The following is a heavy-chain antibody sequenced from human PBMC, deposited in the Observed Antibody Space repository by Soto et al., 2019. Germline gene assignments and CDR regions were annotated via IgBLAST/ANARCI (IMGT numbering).Heavy chain of an antibody. J-gene: IGHJ5*02. CDR1: GFTFSSYG. V-gene: IGHV3-33*01. CDR2: IWYDGSNK. D-gene: IGHD5-18*01. CDR3: ARERGYSYGYSGYWFDP. Sequence: QVQLVESGGGVVQPGRSLRLSCAASGFTFSSYGMQWVRQAPGKGLEWVAVIWYDGSNKYYADSVKGRFTISRDNSKNTLYLQMNSLRAEDTSVYYCARERGYSYGYSGYWFDPWGQGTLVTVSS.